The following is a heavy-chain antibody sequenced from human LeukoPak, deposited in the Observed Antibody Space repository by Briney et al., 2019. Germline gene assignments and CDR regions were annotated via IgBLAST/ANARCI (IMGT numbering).Heavy chain of an antibody. CDR2: ISGSGGST. D-gene: IGHD2-15*01. Sequence: PGGSLRLSCAASGFTFSSYAMSWVRQAPGKGLEWVSAISGSGGSTYYADSVKGRFTISRDNSKNTLYLQMNSLRAEDTAVYYCAKDIVVVVAATLLDYWGPGTLVTVSS. CDR1: GFTFSSYA. CDR3: AKDIVVVVAATLLDY. V-gene: IGHV3-23*01. J-gene: IGHJ4*02.